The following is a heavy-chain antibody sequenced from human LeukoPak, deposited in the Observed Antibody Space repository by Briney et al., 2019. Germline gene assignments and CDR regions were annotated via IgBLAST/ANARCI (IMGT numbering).Heavy chain of an antibody. Sequence: GGSLRLSCAASGFTFSSNWMHWVRQAPGKGLVWVSRINEDGRTTNYADSVKGRFTISRDNAKNTLDLQMNSLRAEDTAEYYCVRDLGGRSGHWGQGTLVTVSS. CDR2: INEDGRTT. CDR3: VRDLGGRSGH. D-gene: IGHD1-26*01. J-gene: IGHJ4*02. CDR1: GFTFSSNW. V-gene: IGHV3-74*01.